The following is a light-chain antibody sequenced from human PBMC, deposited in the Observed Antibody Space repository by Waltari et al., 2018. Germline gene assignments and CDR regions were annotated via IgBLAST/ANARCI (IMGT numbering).Light chain of an antibody. V-gene: IGLV4-69*01. J-gene: IGLJ3*02. Sequence: QLVLTQSPSASASLGASVTPTCTLSSGHSSNVIAWHQQRPEKGPRYLMKVNSDGSHSKGDEIPDRFSGSSSGAERYLTISSLQSEDEADYYCQTGGHGTWVFGGGTKLTVL. CDR3: QTGGHGTWV. CDR2: VNSDGSH. CDR1: SGHSSNV.